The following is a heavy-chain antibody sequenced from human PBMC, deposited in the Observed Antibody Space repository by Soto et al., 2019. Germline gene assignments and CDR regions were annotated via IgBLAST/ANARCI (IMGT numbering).Heavy chain of an antibody. J-gene: IGHJ4*02. V-gene: IGHV3-21*01. CDR1: GFTFSNYI. Sequence: GGSLRLSCAASGFTFSNYIMNWVRQAPGKGLEWVSSISSSSTYIYHADSVKGRFTISRDNAKSSLYLQMSSLRPEDTAVYFCARGPGYCSSSSCYYYFDYWGQGTLVTVSS. CDR3: ARGPGYCSSSSCYYYFDY. CDR2: ISSSSTYI. D-gene: IGHD2-15*01.